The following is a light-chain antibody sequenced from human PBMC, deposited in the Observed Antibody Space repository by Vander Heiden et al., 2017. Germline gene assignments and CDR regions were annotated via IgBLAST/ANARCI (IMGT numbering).Light chain of an antibody. CDR1: QSLLPSYSSKNS. CDR3: QQYISKNT. J-gene: IGKJ4*01. CDR2: WAP. Sequence: DSVMTQSPHSLAVSLGESVTLNCKSSQSLLPSYSSKNSLAWYQQKPGQHPMLLIFWAPSRESGVPERGRGRGSGTELSLNISSLQAEGVAVYYCQQYISKNTFGEGTKLEIK. V-gene: IGKV4-1*01.